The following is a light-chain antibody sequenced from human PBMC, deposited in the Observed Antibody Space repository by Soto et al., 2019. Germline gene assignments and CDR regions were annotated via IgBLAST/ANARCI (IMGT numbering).Light chain of an antibody. V-gene: IGKV3-15*01. Sequence: EIVMTQSPATLSVSPGERATLSCRASQSVSSNLAWYQQKPGQAPRLLIYGASTRATGIPARFSGSGSGTEFTLTISSLQPEDFAVYYCQQYNNWRTFGQGTKLEIK. CDR3: QQYNNWRT. CDR1: QSVSSN. J-gene: IGKJ2*01. CDR2: GAS.